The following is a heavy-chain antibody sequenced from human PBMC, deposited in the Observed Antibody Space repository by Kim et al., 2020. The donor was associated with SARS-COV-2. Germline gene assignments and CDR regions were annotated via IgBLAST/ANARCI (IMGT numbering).Heavy chain of an antibody. V-gene: IGHV3-11*04. Sequence: ADSVKGRFTIPRDIAENSVYLQMDSLTADDTGVYYCARRAHGSTWFYFDYWGRGTLVTVSS. CDR3: ARRAHGSTWFYFDY. J-gene: IGHJ4*02. D-gene: IGHD6-13*01.